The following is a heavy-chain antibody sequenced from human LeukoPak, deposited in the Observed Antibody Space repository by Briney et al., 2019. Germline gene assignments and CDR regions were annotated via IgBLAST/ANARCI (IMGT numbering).Heavy chain of an antibody. J-gene: IGHJ4*02. CDR2: ISYDGNSK. V-gene: IGHV3-30-3*02. CDR1: GSTFSRNA. CDR3: AKPPDLGWGSDYFDF. D-gene: IGHD7-27*01. Sequence: GGSLRLSCAASGSTFSRNALHWVRQAPGKGLEWVAVISYDGNSKYYADSVKGRFTISRDNSKNSLYLQTNSLRAGDTAVYYCAKPPDLGWGSDYFDFWGQGTLVTVSS.